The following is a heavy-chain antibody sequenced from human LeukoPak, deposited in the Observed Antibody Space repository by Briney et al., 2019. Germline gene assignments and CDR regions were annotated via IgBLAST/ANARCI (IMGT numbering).Heavy chain of an antibody. CDR3: ARGGSRQYNF. CDR2: IRHDGSEK. CDR1: GFTFSSYW. D-gene: IGHD5-18*01. Sequence: PGGSLRLSCAASGFTFSSYWMSWVRQAPGKGLEWVANIRHDGSEKYYVDSVKGRFTISRDNAKDSLYLQMNSLRVEDTAVYYCARGGSRQYNFCGQGTLVTVSS. J-gene: IGHJ4*02. V-gene: IGHV3-7*01.